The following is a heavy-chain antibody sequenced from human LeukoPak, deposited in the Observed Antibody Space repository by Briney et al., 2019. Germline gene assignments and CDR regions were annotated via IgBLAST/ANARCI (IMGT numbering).Heavy chain of an antibody. CDR3: ARPKQGDLYVFDI. J-gene: IGHJ3*02. CDR2: VDGDGSTT. Sequence: PGGSLRLSCAASGFTFTSYWMHWVRQAPGKGLVWVSRVDGDGSTTTYADSVKGRFTISRDNAKNTLYLQMNSLRAEDTAVYYCARPKQGDLYVFDIWAKGKRFTVFS. V-gene: IGHV3-74*01. CDR1: GFTFTSYW. D-gene: IGHD2-21*01.